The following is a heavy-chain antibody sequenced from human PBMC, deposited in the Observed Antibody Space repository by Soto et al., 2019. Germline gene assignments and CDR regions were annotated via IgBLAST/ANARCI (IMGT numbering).Heavy chain of an antibody. CDR2: ISGSGGST. J-gene: IGHJ5*02. D-gene: IGHD3-10*01. Sequence: GGSLRLSCAASGFTFSSYAMSWVRQAPGKGLEWVSAISGSGGSTYYADSVKGRFTISRDNSKNTLYLQMNSLRAEDTAVYYCAKVPPTGILWFGEGALFDPWGQGTLVTVSS. CDR1: GFTFSSYA. CDR3: AKVPPTGILWFGEGALFDP. V-gene: IGHV3-23*01.